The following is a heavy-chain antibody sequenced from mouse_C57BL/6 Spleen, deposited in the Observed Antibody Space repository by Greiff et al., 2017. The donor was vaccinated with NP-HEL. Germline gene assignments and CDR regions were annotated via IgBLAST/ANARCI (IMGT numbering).Heavy chain of an antibody. J-gene: IGHJ2*01. CDR3: ARVDDTYLGY. V-gene: IGHV5-6*02. D-gene: IGHD2-3*01. Sequence: EVKLVESGGDLVKPGGSLKLSCAASGFTFSSYGMSWVRQTPDKRLEWVATISSGGSYTYYPDSVKGRFTISRDNAKNTLYLQMSSLKSEDTDLYYCARVDDTYLGYWGQGTTLTVSS. CDR1: GFTFSSYG. CDR2: ISSGGSYT.